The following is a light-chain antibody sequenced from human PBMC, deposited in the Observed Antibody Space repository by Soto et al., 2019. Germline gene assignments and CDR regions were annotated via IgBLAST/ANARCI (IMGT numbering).Light chain of an antibody. CDR1: QSISSW. CDR3: QQYSSYPFT. Sequence: DIQMTQSPSTLSASVGDRVTITCRASQSISSWLAWYQQKPGKAPKLLIYKASSLESGVPSRFSGSGSGTAFTLTISILQPDDFATNCCQQYSSYPFTFGPGTKVD. J-gene: IGKJ3*01. V-gene: IGKV1-5*03. CDR2: KAS.